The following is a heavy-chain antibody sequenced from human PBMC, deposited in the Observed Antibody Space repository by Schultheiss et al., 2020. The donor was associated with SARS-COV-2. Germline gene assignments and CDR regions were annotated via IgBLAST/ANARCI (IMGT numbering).Heavy chain of an antibody. D-gene: IGHD2-15*01. Sequence: GGSLRLSCAASGFTFSSYTINWVRQAPGKGLEWVATMSGTAAGGSTYYADSVRGRFAISRDNSENTLSLQMNTLRAEDTAVYYCAKATLGYCSGSKCYFFDQWGQGTLVTVSS. CDR3: AKATLGYCSGSKCYFFDQ. CDR1: GFTFSSYT. CDR2: MSGTAAGGST. V-gene: IGHV3-23*01. J-gene: IGHJ4*02.